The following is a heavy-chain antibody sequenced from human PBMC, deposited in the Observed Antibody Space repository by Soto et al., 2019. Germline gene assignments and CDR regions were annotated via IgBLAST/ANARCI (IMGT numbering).Heavy chain of an antibody. J-gene: IGHJ6*01. CDR3: ARASPAVPDV. Sequence: SQTLSLTCAVDGGSLSGYYSTWIPQPPGTGLEWIWKINHSGSTNYNPSLKSRVTISVDTSKNQSSLKMSSVPAADTAVDCWARASPAVPDVWGQAAKVTVSS. CDR2: INHSGST. CDR1: GGSLSGYY. D-gene: IGHD3-10*02. V-gene: IGHV4-34*01.